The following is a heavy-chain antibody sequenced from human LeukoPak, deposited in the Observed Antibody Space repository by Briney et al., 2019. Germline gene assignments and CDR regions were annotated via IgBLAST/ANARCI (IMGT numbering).Heavy chain of an antibody. CDR2: INPNSGGT. Sequence: GASVKVSCKASGYTFTGYYMHWVRQAPGQGLEWMGWINPNSGGTNYAQKFQGRVTMTRDTSISTAYMELSRLRSDDTAVYYCARVGPLRYFDWLPIDYWGQRTLVTVSS. CDR3: ARVGPLRYFDWLPIDY. D-gene: IGHD3-9*01. CDR1: GYTFTGYY. V-gene: IGHV1-2*02. J-gene: IGHJ4*02.